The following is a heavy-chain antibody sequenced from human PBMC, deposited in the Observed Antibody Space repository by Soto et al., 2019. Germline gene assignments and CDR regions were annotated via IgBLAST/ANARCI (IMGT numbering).Heavy chain of an antibody. Sequence: PGGSLSLSCAASGFTFITYWMHWVRQAPGKGLVWVSRTISDGSTANYADSVKGRFTISRDNAKNTLYLQMNSLRAEDTAVYYCARDRAAIGIGYGMDVWGQGTTVTVSS. CDR3: ARDRAAIGIGYGMDV. CDR2: TISDGSTA. D-gene: IGHD3-10*01. V-gene: IGHV3-74*01. CDR1: GFTFITYW. J-gene: IGHJ6*02.